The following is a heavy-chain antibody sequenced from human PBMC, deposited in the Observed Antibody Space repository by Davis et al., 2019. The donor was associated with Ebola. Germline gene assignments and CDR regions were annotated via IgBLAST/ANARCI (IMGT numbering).Heavy chain of an antibody. CDR1: GGSISSYY. CDR3: AREGYSGYESAFDY. Sequence: PSETLSLTCTVSGGSISSYYWSWIRQPPGKGLEWIGYIYYSGSTNYNPSLKSRVTISVDTSKNQFSLKLSSVTAADTAVYYCAREGYSGYESAFDYWGQGTLVTVSS. J-gene: IGHJ4*02. CDR2: IYYSGST. V-gene: IGHV4-59*01. D-gene: IGHD5-12*01.